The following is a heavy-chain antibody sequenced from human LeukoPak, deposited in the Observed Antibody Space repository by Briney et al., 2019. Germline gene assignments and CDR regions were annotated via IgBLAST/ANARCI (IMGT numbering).Heavy chain of an antibody. CDR2: IYYSGST. D-gene: IGHD6-19*01. Sequence: SETLSLTCTVSGGSISSSSYYWGWIRQAPGKGLEWIGSIYYSGSTYYNPSLKSRVTISVDTSKNQFSLKLSSVTAADTAVYYCARPVPVAGPVPLMDVWGLGTTVTVSS. J-gene: IGHJ6*02. V-gene: IGHV4-39*01. CDR3: ARPVPVAGPVPLMDV. CDR1: GGSISSSSYY.